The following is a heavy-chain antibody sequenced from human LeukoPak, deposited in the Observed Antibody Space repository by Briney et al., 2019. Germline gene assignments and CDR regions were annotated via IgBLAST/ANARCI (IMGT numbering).Heavy chain of an antibody. Sequence: ASVKVSCKASGYTFTSYAMHWVRQAPGQRLEWMGWINAGNGNTKYSQKFQGRVTITRDTSASTAHMELSSLRSEDTAVYYCARDLSSSYFDYWGQGTLVTVSS. CDR1: GYTFTSYA. V-gene: IGHV1-3*01. J-gene: IGHJ4*02. CDR2: INAGNGNT. CDR3: ARDLSSSYFDY. D-gene: IGHD6-13*01.